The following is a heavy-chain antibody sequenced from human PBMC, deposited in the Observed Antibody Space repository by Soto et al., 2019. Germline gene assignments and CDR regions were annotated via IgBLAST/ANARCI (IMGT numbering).Heavy chain of an antibody. V-gene: IGHV1-69*01. D-gene: IGHD2-2*02. CDR2: IIPIFGTA. CDR1: GGTFSSYA. CDR3: ARDRRGCSSTSCYTGIPYYYYGMDV. J-gene: IGHJ6*02. Sequence: QVQLVQSGAEVKKPGSSVKVSCKASGGTFSSYAISWVRRAPGQGLEWMEGIIPIFGTANYAQKFQGRVTITADESTSTAYMELSSLRSEDTAVYYCARDRRGCSSTSCYTGIPYYYYGMDVWGQGTTVTVSS.